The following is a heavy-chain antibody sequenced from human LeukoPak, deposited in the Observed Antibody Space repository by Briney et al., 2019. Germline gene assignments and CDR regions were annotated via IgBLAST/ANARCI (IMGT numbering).Heavy chain of an antibody. D-gene: IGHD3-16*01. CDR2: ISSSSSYI. CDR1: GFTFSSYS. CDR3: ARDLGPSGGGDDAFDI. Sequence: GGSLRLSCAASGFTFSSYSMNWVRQAPGKGLEWGSSISSSSSYIYYADSVKGRFTISRDNAKNSLYLQMNSLRAEDTAVYYCARDLGPSGGGDDAFDIWGQGTMVTVSS. V-gene: IGHV3-21*01. J-gene: IGHJ3*02.